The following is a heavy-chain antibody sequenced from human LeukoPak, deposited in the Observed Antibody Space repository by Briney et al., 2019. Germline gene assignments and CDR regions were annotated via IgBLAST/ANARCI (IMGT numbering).Heavy chain of an antibody. J-gene: IGHJ4*02. V-gene: IGHV4-4*07. D-gene: IGHD6-13*01. CDR2: IHSTGST. CDR3: ARGFRAAAGTGFDY. Sequence: SETLSLTCTVSGGSISSYYWSWIRQPAGKGLEWIGRIHSTGSTNYNPSLRSRVAMSVDTSKNQFSLKLSSVTAADTAVYYCARGFRAAAGTGFDYWGQGTLVTVSS. CDR1: GGSISSYY.